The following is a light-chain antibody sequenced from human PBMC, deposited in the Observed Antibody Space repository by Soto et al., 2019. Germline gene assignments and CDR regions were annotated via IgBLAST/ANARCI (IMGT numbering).Light chain of an antibody. CDR2: DVS. V-gene: IGLV2-14*01. CDR1: SSDVGGYNY. J-gene: IGLJ2*01. CDR3: SSYTSSSTLL. Sequence: QSVVTQPASVSGSPGQSITNSCTGTSSDVGGYNYVSWYQQHPGKAPKLMIYDVSNRPSGVSNRFSGSRSGNTASLTISGLQAEDEADYYCSSYTSSSTLLFGGGTKLTVL.